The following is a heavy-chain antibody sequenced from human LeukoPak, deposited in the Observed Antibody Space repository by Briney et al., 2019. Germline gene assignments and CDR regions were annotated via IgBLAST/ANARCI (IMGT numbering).Heavy chain of an antibody. CDR3: ARDRQQQMVWGRYYYYGMDV. CDR1: GFTVSSNY. CDR2: IYSGGST. J-gene: IGHJ6*02. V-gene: IGHV3-53*01. Sequence: GGPLRLSCAASGFTVSSNYMSWVRQAPGKGLEWVSIIYSGGSTYYAESVKGRFTISRDNSKNTLYLQMNSLRAEDTAVYYCARDRQQQMVWGRYYYYGMDVWGQGTTVTVSS. D-gene: IGHD6-13*01.